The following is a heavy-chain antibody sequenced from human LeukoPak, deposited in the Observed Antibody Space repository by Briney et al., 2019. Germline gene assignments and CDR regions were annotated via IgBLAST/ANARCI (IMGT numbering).Heavy chain of an antibody. D-gene: IGHD3-16*01. V-gene: IGHV1-46*01. CDR3: ARGGEGGTLDYFDY. Sequence: ASVKVSCKASGGTFSSYAISWVRQAPGQGLEWMGMINPSGGSTRFAQKFQGRVTMTRDTSTSTVYMELSSLRSEDTAVYYCARGGEGGTLDYFDYWGQGTLVTVSS. J-gene: IGHJ4*02. CDR1: GGTFSSYA. CDR2: INPSGGST.